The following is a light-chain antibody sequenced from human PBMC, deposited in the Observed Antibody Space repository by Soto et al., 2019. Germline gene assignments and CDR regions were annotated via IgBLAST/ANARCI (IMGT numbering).Light chain of an antibody. CDR3: QQYSSSPLT. J-gene: IGKJ4*01. CDR2: GAS. CDR1: QSVTST. V-gene: IGKV3-20*01. Sequence: EIVMTQSPSTVSVSPGERATLSCGASQSVTSTLAWYQQKPGQAPRLLIYGASSRATGIPDRFSGSGSGTDFTLTISRLEPEDFAVYHCQQYSSSPLTFGGGTKVDIK.